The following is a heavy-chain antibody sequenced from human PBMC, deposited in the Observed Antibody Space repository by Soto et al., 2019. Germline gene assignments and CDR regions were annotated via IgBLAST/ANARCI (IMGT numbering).Heavy chain of an antibody. CDR2: IYHSGST. Sequence: SETLSLTCAVSGGSISSGGYSWSWIRQPPGKGLEWIGYIYHSGSTYYNPSLKSRVTISVDRSKNQFSLKLSSVTAADTAVYYCAGIEAPDCTNGVCYGDTYYYGMDVWGQGTTVTVSS. CDR1: GGSISSGGYS. J-gene: IGHJ6*02. V-gene: IGHV4-30-2*01. D-gene: IGHD2-8*01. CDR3: AGIEAPDCTNGVCYGDTYYYGMDV.